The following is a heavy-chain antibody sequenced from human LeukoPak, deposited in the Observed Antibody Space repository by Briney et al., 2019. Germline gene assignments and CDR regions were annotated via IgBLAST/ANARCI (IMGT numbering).Heavy chain of an antibody. J-gene: IGHJ4*02. CDR3: AKDQRGSSSWSGFDY. D-gene: IGHD6-6*01. CDR1: GFTFSSYA. V-gene: IGHV3-23*01. CDR2: ISGSGGST. Sequence: GGSLRLSCAASGFTFSSYAMSWVRQAPGKGLEWVSAISGSGGSTYSADSVKGRFTISRDNSKNTLYLQMNSLRAEDTAAYYCAKDQRGSSSWSGFDYWGQGTLVTVSS.